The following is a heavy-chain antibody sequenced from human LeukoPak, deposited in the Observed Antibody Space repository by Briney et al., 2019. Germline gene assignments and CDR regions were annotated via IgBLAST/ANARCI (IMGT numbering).Heavy chain of an antibody. V-gene: IGHV3-53*01. CDR2: IYSGGST. Sequence: HPGGSLRLSCAASGFTVSSNYMSWVRQAPGKGPEWVSVIYSGGSTYYADSVKGRFTISRDNSKNTLYLQMNSLRAEDTAVYYCARGPGGYSYGSWGQGTLVTVSS. D-gene: IGHD5-18*01. CDR1: GFTVSSNY. J-gene: IGHJ5*02. CDR3: ARGPGGYSYGS.